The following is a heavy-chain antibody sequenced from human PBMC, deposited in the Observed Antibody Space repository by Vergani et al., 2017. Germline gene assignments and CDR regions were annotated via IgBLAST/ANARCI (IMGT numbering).Heavy chain of an antibody. CDR1: GASVNSYY. D-gene: IGHD5-18*01. Sequence: QVTLQESGPGLVKPSETLSLTCTVSGASVNSYYWSWIRQPQGKGLEWMGYVSFRGDTLYDPSVKGRMTISLNTSSNQFSLYLTSVTAPDTAVYYCARHLRGYSYGVFDYWVQGREVTVSS. V-gene: IGHV4-59*02. J-gene: IGHJ4*02. CDR2: VSFRGDT. CDR3: ARHLRGYSYGVFDY.